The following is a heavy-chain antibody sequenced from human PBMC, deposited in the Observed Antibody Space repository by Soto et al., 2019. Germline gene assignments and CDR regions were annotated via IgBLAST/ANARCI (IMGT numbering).Heavy chain of an antibody. J-gene: IGHJ4*02. CDR3: ARGNYDFLTGYYIEYFDY. V-gene: IGHV4-59*01. Sequence: PSETLSLTCTVSGGSISTYYWSWIRQPPGKGLEWIRYIYYSGSTNYNPSLKSRVTISVDTSKNQFSLKLSSVTAADTAVYYCARGNYDFLTGYYIEYFDYWGQGTLVTVSS. D-gene: IGHD3-9*01. CDR1: GGSISTYY. CDR2: IYYSGST.